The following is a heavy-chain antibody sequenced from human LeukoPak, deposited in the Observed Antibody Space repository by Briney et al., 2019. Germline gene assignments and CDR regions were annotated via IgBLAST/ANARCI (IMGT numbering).Heavy chain of an antibody. V-gene: IGHV1-2*02. Sequence: ASVKVSCKASGYSFADYYMHWVRQAPGQGLEWMGWIKPNSGDTRSAQKFQGRVTMTRDTSISTAYMELSSLRSEDTAVYYCARVESGLLWFGIAFRYRPTNWFDPWGQGTLVTVSS. CDR3: ARVESGLLWFGIAFRYRPTNWFDP. CDR1: GYSFADYY. D-gene: IGHD3-10*01. CDR2: IKPNSGDT. J-gene: IGHJ5*02.